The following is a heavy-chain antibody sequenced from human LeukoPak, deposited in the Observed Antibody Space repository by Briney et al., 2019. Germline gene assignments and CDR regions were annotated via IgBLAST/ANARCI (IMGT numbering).Heavy chain of an antibody. CDR1: GFMFSRHC. J-gene: IGHJ4*02. D-gene: IGHD4-17*01. CDR3: ARGPDDGERLDYFDY. V-gene: IGHV3-7*01. CDR2: IKKDGRQ. Sequence: PGGSLRLSCAASGFMFSRHCMGWVRQAPGKGLEWVATIKKDGRQYYVDSVKGRFIISRDNAKNSLDLQMNNLRAEDTAVYSCARGPDDGERLDYFDYWGQGTLVTVSS.